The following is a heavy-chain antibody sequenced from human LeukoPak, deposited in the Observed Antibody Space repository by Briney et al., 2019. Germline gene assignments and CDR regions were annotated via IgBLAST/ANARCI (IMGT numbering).Heavy chain of an antibody. CDR2: ISAYNGNT. D-gene: IGHD6-13*01. Sequence: ASVNVSCKASGYTFTSYGISWVRQAPGQGLEWMGWISAYNGNTNYAQKLQGRVTMTTDTSTSTAYMELRSLRSDDTAVYYCANLIAAAYFDNWGQGTLVTVSS. CDR3: ANLIAAAYFDN. CDR1: GYTFTSYG. J-gene: IGHJ4*02. V-gene: IGHV1-18*01.